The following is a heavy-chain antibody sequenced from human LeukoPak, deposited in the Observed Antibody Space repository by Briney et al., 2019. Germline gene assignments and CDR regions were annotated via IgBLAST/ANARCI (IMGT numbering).Heavy chain of an antibody. Sequence: PGGSLRLSCAASGFTFSSYAMSWVRQAPGKGLEWVSAISGSGGSTYYADSVKGRFTISRDNSKNTLYLQMNSLRAEDTAVYYCAEGDCSSTSCYSEYYYYGMDVWGKGTTVTVSS. CDR2: ISGSGGST. V-gene: IGHV3-23*01. D-gene: IGHD2-2*02. CDR3: AEGDCSSTSCYSEYYYYGMDV. CDR1: GFTFSSYA. J-gene: IGHJ6*04.